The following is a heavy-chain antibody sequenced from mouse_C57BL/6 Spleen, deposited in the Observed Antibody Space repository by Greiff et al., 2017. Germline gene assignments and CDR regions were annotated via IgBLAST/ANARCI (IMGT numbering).Heavy chain of an antibody. Sequence: EVHLVESGGGLVKPGGSLKLSCAASGFTFSSYTMSWVRQTPEKRLEWVATISGGGGNTYYPDSVKGRFTISRDNAKNTLYLQMSSVSSEDTALYYCARHEAYWGQGTLVTVSA. V-gene: IGHV5-9*01. CDR3: ARHEAY. CDR1: GFTFSSYT. CDR2: ISGGGGNT. J-gene: IGHJ3*01.